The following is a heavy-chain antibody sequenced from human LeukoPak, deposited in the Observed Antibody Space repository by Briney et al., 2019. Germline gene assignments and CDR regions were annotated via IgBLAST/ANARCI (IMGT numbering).Heavy chain of an antibody. J-gene: IGHJ4*02. V-gene: IGHV1-8*01. CDR1: GYTFTSYD. Sequence: ASVKVSCKASGYTFTSYDINWVRQATGQGLEWMGYMKPSRDKTGYAQKFQGRVTLTWDTSISTAYMELSSLKSEDTAVYYCARWADSPFDYWGQGTLVTVSS. CDR3: ARWADSPFDY. CDR2: MKPSRDKT.